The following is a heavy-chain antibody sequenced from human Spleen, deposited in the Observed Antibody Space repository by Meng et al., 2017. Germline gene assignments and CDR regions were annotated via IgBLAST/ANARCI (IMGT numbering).Heavy chain of an antibody. CDR2: INHSGST. V-gene: IGHV4-31*03. J-gene: IGHJ4*02. CDR3: ARDYSSSWLSLGY. Sequence: QVQLQESGPGLVKPSPTLSLTCTVSGGSISSGGYYWSWIRQHPGKGLEWIGEINHSGSTNYNPSLKSRVTISVDTSKNQFSLKLSSVTAADTAVYYCARDYSSSWLSLGYWGQGTLVTVSS. CDR1: GGSISSGGYY. D-gene: IGHD6-13*01.